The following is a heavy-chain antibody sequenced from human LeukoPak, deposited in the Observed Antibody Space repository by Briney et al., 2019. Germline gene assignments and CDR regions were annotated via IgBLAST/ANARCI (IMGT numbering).Heavy chain of an antibody. CDR2: ISSSGSTI. J-gene: IGHJ4*02. D-gene: IGHD2-15*01. V-gene: IGHV3-48*03. CDR1: GFTFSSYE. Sequence: GGSLRLSCAASGFTFSSYEMNWVRQAPGKGLEWVSYISSSGSTIYYTDSVKGRFTISRDNAKNSLYLQMNSLRAEDTAVYYCARGSGDYFDYWGQGTLVTVSS. CDR3: ARGSGDYFDY.